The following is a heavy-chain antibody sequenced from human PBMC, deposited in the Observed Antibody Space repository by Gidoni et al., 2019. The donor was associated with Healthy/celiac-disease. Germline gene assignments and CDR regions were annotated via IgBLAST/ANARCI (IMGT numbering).Heavy chain of an antibody. Sequence: QVQLVESGGGVVQPGRSLRLSCAASGFTFSSYGLHWVRQAPGKGLEWVAVIWYDGSNKYYADSVKGRFTISRDNSNNALYLQMNSLRAEDTAVYYCARVLPGYCSGGSCYSSDYGMDVWGQGTTVTVSS. CDR1: GFTFSSYG. CDR2: IWYDGSNK. J-gene: IGHJ6*02. V-gene: IGHV3-33*01. D-gene: IGHD2-15*01. CDR3: ARVLPGYCSGGSCYSSDYGMDV.